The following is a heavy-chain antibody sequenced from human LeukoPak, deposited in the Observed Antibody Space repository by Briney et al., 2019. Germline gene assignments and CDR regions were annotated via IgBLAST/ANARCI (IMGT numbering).Heavy chain of an antibody. CDR1: GFTFSSYW. CDR3: ARERGLFLYYFDY. D-gene: IGHD3-16*01. J-gene: IGHJ4*02. V-gene: IGHV3-7*01. Sequence: PGGSLRLSCAASGFTFSSYWMCWVRQAPGKGLEWVANIKQDGSEKYYVDSVKGRFTISRDNAKNSLYLQMNSLRAEDTAVYYCARERGLFLYYFDYWGQGTLVTVSS. CDR2: IKQDGSEK.